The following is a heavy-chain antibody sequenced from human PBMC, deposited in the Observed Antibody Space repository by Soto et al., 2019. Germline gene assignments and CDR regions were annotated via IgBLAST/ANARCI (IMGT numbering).Heavy chain of an antibody. CDR1: GGSIRSNY. Sequence: QVQLQESGPGLVKPSETLSLTCNVSGGSIRSNYWSWIRQPAGKALAWIGRIYTSGTTNYNPSLKSRATMLVDTSKNQFSLMLSSVTAADTAVYYCAREGASGFGMDVWGQGTTVTVSS. J-gene: IGHJ6*02. CDR2: IYTSGTT. CDR3: AREGASGFGMDV. V-gene: IGHV4-4*07. D-gene: IGHD1-26*01.